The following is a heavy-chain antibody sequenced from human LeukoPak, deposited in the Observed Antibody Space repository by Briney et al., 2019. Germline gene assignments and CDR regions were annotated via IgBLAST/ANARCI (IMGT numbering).Heavy chain of an antibody. J-gene: IGHJ4*02. V-gene: IGHV4-61*02. Sequence: SQTLSLTCTASGGSISSGSYYWSWIRQPAGKGLEWIGRIYTSGSTNYNPSLKSRVTISVDKSKNHFSLKLNSVTAADTAVYYCARIWTDDWGQGTLVTVSS. CDR3: ARIWTDD. CDR1: GGSISSGSYY. CDR2: IYTSGST. D-gene: IGHD2-15*01.